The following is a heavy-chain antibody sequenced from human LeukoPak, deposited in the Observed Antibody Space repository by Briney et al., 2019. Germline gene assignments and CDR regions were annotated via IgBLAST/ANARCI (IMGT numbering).Heavy chain of an antibody. Sequence: ASVKVSCKASGYTFTSYDINWVRQATGQGLEWMGWMNPNSGNTGYAQKFQGRVTMTRNTSISTAYMELSSLRSEDTAAYYCARLHYDFWSGPNWFDPWGQGTLVTVSS. CDR3: ARLHYDFWSGPNWFDP. J-gene: IGHJ5*02. D-gene: IGHD3-3*01. CDR2: MNPNSGNT. V-gene: IGHV1-8*01. CDR1: GYTFTSYD.